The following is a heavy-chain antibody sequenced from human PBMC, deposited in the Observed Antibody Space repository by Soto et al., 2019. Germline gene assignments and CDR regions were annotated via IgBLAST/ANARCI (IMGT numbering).Heavy chain of an antibody. J-gene: IGHJ4*02. CDR1: GGSFSGYY. CDR3: ARDKITGLFDY. D-gene: IGHD2-8*02. Sequence: QVQLQQWGAGLLKPSETLSLTCAVYGGSFSGYYWTWIRQPPGTGLEWIGEIYHSGSTNYNPSLKSRVTISVDTSKNQFSLTLTSVTAADTAVYYCARDKITGLFDYWGQGTLVTVSS. V-gene: IGHV4-34*01. CDR2: IYHSGST.